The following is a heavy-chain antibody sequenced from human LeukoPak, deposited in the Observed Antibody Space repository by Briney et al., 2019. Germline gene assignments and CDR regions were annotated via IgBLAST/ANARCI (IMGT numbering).Heavy chain of an antibody. J-gene: IGHJ4*02. CDR2: ISWNIAYV. CDR3: AKDKAPLYSGYDWDLDF. D-gene: IGHD5-12*01. CDR1: GFTFHHYA. Sequence: GRSLRLSCAASGFTFHHYAIHWVRQVPGKGLKWFSGISWNIAYVGYADTVKGRFTSSRDNAKKSVYLQMNSLKAEDTALYYCAKDKAPLYSGYDWDLDFWGQGTKVTVSS. V-gene: IGHV3-9*01.